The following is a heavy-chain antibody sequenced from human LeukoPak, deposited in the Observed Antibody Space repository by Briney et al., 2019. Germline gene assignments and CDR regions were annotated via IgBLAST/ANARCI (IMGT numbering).Heavy chain of an antibody. V-gene: IGHV1-46*01. CDR3: ARAYSSGWYVGY. J-gene: IGHJ4*02. Sequence: ASVKVSCEASGYTFTSYYMHWVRQAPGQGLEWMGIINPSGGSTSYAQKFQGRVTMTRDTSTSTVYMELSSLRSEDTAVYYCARAYSSGWYVGYWGQGTLVTVSS. CDR2: INPSGGST. D-gene: IGHD6-19*01. CDR1: GYTFTSYY.